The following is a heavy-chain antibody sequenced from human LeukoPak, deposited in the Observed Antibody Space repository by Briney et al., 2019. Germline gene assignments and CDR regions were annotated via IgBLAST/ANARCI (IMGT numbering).Heavy chain of an antibody. CDR2: MSYDGSNK. CDR1: GFTFSSYG. D-gene: IGHD3-22*01. J-gene: IGHJ4*02. Sequence: PGRSLRLSCAASGFTFSSYGMHWVRQAPGKGLEWVAVMSYDGSNKYYADSVKGRFTISRDNSKNTLYLQMNSLRAEDTAVYYCAREAYYYDSSGFCAFDYWGQGTLVTVSS. CDR3: AREAYYYDSSGFCAFDY. V-gene: IGHV3-30*03.